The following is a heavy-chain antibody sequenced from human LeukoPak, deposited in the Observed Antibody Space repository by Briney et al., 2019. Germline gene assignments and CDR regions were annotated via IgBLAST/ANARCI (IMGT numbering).Heavy chain of an antibody. D-gene: IGHD2/OR15-2a*01. CDR3: AKGKSYYYYYSMDV. CDR2: ISGSGGST. J-gene: IGHJ6*02. CDR1: GFTSGNYA. V-gene: IGHV3-23*01. Sequence: GGSLRLSCAASGFTSGNYAMNWVRQAPGKGLEWVSAISGSGGSTYYADSVKGRFTISRDNSKNTLYLQMNNLRAEDTAVYYCAKGKSYYYYYSMDVWGQGTTVTVSS.